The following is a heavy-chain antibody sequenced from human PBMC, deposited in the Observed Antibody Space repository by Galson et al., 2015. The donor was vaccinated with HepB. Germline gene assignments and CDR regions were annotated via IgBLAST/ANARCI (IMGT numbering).Heavy chain of an antibody. J-gene: IGHJ6*02. CDR3: ARDSRLELRLNNYFSYGMDV. Sequence: SVKVSCKASGYIFNEYGITWIRQAPGPGLEWMGWFSGYDGSTNYAQKFQGRVTMTADASTGTAYLELRNLRSDDTAVYYCARDSRLELRLNNYFSYGMDVWGQGSAVTVS. CDR1: GYIFNEYG. V-gene: IGHV1-18*01. CDR2: FSGYDGST. D-gene: IGHD1-1*01.